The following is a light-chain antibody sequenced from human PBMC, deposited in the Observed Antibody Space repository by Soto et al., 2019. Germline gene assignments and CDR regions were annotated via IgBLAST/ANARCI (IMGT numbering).Light chain of an antibody. V-gene: IGKV3-15*01. CDR3: QQYNNWPRT. Sequence: EIVMTQSPATLSVSPGERAALSCRASQSIRSNLAWYQQKPGQAPRLLIYGASTRATGIPARVSGSGSGTEFTLTITSLQSEDFAVYYCQQYNNWPRTFDQGTKLEI. J-gene: IGKJ2*01. CDR2: GAS. CDR1: QSIRSN.